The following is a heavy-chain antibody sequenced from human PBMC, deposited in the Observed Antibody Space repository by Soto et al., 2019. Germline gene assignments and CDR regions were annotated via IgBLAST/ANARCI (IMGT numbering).Heavy chain of an antibody. CDR2: ISGYNGNT. Sequence: QVQLVQSGAEVKKPGASVKVSCKASGYTFSNYGISWVRQGPGQGLEWMGWISGYNGNTHYEEKVQDRIKMTTDTSTSTTDLELRSLRSDDTAVYFCARDPGFGFGYSYAFAMDVWGQGTTGTVSS. CDR1: GYTFSNYG. D-gene: IGHD5-18*01. CDR3: ARDPGFGFGYSYAFAMDV. J-gene: IGHJ6*02. V-gene: IGHV1-18*01.